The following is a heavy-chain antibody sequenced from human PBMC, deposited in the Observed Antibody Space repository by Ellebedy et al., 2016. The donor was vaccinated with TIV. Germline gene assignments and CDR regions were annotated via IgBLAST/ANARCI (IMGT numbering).Heavy chain of an antibody. V-gene: IGHV5-10-1*01. D-gene: IGHD3-10*01. CDR2: IDPSDSYT. J-gene: IGHJ3*02. Sequence: GGSLRLXCKGSGYSFTSYWISWVRQMPGKGLEWMGRIDPSDSYTNYSPSFQGHVTISADKSISTAYLQWSSLKASDTAMYYCARVWFGELLTRNAFDIWGQGTMVTVSS. CDR3: ARVWFGELLTRNAFDI. CDR1: GYSFTSYW.